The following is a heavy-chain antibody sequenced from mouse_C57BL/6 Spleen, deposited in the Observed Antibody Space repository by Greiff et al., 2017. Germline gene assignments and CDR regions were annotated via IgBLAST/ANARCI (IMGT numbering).Heavy chain of an antibody. D-gene: IGHD1-1*01. Sequence: QVQLKESGTELVKPGASVKLSCKASGYTFTSYWMHWVKQRPGQGLEWIGNINPSNGGTNYNEKFKSKATLTVDKSSSTAYMQLSSLTSEDSAVYYCARELYYGSSYAKDYWGQGTSVTVAS. CDR1: GYTFTSYW. CDR3: ARELYYGSSYAKDY. J-gene: IGHJ4*01. V-gene: IGHV1-53*01. CDR2: INPSNGGT.